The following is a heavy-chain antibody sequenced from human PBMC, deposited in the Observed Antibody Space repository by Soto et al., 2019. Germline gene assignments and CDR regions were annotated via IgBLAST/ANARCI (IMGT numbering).Heavy chain of an antibody. J-gene: IGHJ3*02. CDR2: LYNSGIT. V-gene: IGHV4-61*01. D-gene: IGHD2-15*01. Sequence: SETLSLTCTVSGGSVSSGSYWWSWIRQPPGKGLEWIGYLYNSGITSYNPSLKSRVSGTLDKSKNQFSLRLSSVTAADTAVYYCARRNPYIASHAFDIWGQGTMVTVSS. CDR3: ARRNPYIASHAFDI. CDR1: GGSVSSGSYW.